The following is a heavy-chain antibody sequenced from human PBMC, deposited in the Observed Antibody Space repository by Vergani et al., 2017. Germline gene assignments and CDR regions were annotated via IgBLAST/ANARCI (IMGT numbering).Heavy chain of an antibody. CDR3: ARGLNSYYYYYGMDV. V-gene: IGHV4-59*06. Sequence: QVQLQESGPGLVKPSETLSLTCTVSGGSISSYYWSWIRQPPGKGLEWIGYIYYSGSTYYNPSLKSRVTISVDTSKNQFSLKLSSVTAADTAVYYCARGLNSYYYYYGMDVWGQGTTVTVSS. CDR1: GGSISSYY. CDR2: IYYSGST. D-gene: IGHD5-24*01. J-gene: IGHJ6*02.